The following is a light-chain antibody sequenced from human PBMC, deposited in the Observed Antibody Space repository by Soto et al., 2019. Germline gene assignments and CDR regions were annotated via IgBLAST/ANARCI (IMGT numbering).Light chain of an antibody. J-gene: IGLJ1*01. CDR3: SAFAGSDGYV. CDR1: TSDVGGYNF. V-gene: IGLV2-8*01. Sequence: QSALAQPPSASGSPGQSVAISCTGTTSDVGGYNFVSWYQQHPGKAPKLIIYEATKRPSGVPDRFSGAWSGNTASLIVSGLQAEDEADYYCSAFAGSDGYVFGSGTKLTVL. CDR2: EAT.